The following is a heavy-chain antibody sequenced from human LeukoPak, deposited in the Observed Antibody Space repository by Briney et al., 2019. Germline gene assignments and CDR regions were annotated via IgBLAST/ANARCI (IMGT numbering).Heavy chain of an antibody. D-gene: IGHD3-22*01. Sequence: ASVKVSCKASGYTFTGYYMHWVRQAPGQGLEWMGWINPNSGGTNSAQKFQGRVTMTRDTSISTAYMELSRLRSDDTAVYYCARGGLYYITMIVVVTPFDYWGQGTLVTVSS. J-gene: IGHJ4*02. CDR1: GYTFTGYY. V-gene: IGHV1-2*02. CDR3: ARGGLYYITMIVVVTPFDY. CDR2: INPNSGGT.